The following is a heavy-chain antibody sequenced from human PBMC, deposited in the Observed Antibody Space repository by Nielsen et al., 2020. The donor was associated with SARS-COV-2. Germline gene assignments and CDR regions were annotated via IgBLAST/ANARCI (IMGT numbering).Heavy chain of an antibody. J-gene: IGHJ6*02. V-gene: IGHV3-9*01. CDR2: ISWNSGSI. CDR3: AKDKGSGAAGAYYYGMDV. CDR1: GFTFDDYA. Sequence: SLKISCAASGFTFDDYAMHWVRQAPGKGLEWVSGISWNSGSIGYADSVKGRFTISRDNAKNSLYLQMNSLRAEDTALYYCAKDKGSGAAGAYYYGMDVWGQGTTVTVSS. D-gene: IGHD6-13*01.